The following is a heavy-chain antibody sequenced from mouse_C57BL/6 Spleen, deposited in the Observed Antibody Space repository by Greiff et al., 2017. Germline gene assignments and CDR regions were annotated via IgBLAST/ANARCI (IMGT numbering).Heavy chain of an antibody. CDR1: GYTFTSYT. CDR2: INPSSGYT. V-gene: IGHV1-4*01. J-gene: IGHJ4*01. CDR3: AREGLQAYAMDY. D-gene: IGHD2-4*01. Sequence: QVQLQQSGAELARPGASVKMSCKASGYTFTSYTMHWVKQRPGQGLEWIGYINPSSGYTKYNQKFKDKATLTADKSSSTAYMQLSSLTSEDSAVYYCAREGLQAYAMDYWGQGTSVTVSS.